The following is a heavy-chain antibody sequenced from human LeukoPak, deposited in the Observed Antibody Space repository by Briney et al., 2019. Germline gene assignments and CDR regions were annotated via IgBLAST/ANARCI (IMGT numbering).Heavy chain of an antibody. CDR1: GFTFSRYG. CDR2: IRYDGTEQ. CDR3: ARDVWLGQNRFFDY. Sequence: GGSLRLSCAGSGFTFSRYGIHWVRQAPGKGLQWVAVIRYDGTEQSYADSVKGRFTISRDNSKNTVYLQMNSLRAEDTATYYCARDVWLGQNRFFDYWSQGTLVTVSS. V-gene: IGHV3-33*01. D-gene: IGHD3-10*01. J-gene: IGHJ4*02.